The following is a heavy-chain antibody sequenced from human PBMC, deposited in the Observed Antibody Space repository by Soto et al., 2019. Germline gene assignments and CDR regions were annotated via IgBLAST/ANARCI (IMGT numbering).Heavy chain of an antibody. V-gene: IGHV3-23*01. CDR1: GFMYSNYA. CDR2: ISGNGAST. J-gene: IGHJ4*02. Sequence: GGSLRLSCAASGFMYSNYALSWVRQAPWKGLEWASTISGNGASTYYADSVKGRFTISRDNSRNTLYLQMKSLRVEDTAVYYCAKPSGLATAGSAFDYWGQGTSVTVSS. CDR3: AKPSGLATAGSAFDY. D-gene: IGHD6-13*01.